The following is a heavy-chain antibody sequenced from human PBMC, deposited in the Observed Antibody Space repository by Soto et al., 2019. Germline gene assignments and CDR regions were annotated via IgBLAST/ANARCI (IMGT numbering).Heavy chain of an antibody. J-gene: IGHJ4*02. CDR1: GFSFSSHN. Sequence: EVQLVESGGGLVQPGGSLRLSCAASGFSFSSHNMNWVRQVPGKGLEWISYIGSSGSSIYYADSVKGRFTISRDNAKNSLFLQMNSLRAEVTALYYCARSGNYRLDCWGQGTLVTVSS. V-gene: IGHV3-48*01. CDR2: IGSSGSSI. D-gene: IGHD1-26*01. CDR3: ARSGNYRLDC.